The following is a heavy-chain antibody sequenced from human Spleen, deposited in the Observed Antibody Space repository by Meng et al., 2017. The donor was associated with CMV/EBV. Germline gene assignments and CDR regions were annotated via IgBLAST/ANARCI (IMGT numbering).Heavy chain of an antibody. CDR3: GRDLDDYSNYDSPAY. CDR1: GFTFSNYA. V-gene: IGHV3-30-3*01. D-gene: IGHD4-11*01. Sequence: GESLKISCAASGFTFSNYALHWVRQAPGKGLEWVAVISSDGSNKYYADSVKGRFTISRDNSKNTLYLQMNSLRAEDTAVYYCGRDLDDYSNYDSPAYWGHGTLVTVSS. J-gene: IGHJ4*01. CDR2: ISSDGSNK.